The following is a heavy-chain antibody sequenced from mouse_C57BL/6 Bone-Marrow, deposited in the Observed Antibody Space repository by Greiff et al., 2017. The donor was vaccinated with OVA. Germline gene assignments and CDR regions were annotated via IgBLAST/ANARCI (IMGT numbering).Heavy chain of an antibody. Sequence: VQLQQPGAELVRPGSSVKLSCKASGYTFTSYWMDWVKQRPGQGLEWIGNIYPSDSETHYNQKFKDKATLTVDKSSSTAYMQLSSLTSEDSAVYYCARGVIYDGYYWFAYWGQGTLVTVSA. J-gene: IGHJ3*01. CDR3: ARGVIYDGYYWFAY. CDR2: IYPSDSET. D-gene: IGHD2-3*01. V-gene: IGHV1-61*01. CDR1: GYTFTSYW.